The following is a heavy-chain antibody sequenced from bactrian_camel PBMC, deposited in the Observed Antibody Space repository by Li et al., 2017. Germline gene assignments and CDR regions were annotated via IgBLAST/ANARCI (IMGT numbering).Heavy chain of an antibody. V-gene: IGHV3S53*01. CDR1: GNTGNC. Sequence: HVQLVESGGGSVQAGGSLRLSCVASGNTGNCMGWFCQASQDKEREAVAVIGSDGKTNYAYSVKGRFTISKDSAKNTLYLQMISLRPEDTGMYYCAARPGQCVWLLLGLDRAHYEFPSWGQGTQVTVS. J-gene: IGHJ4*01. D-gene: IGHD3*01. CDR3: AARPGQCVWLLLGLDRAHYEFPS. CDR2: IGSDGKT.